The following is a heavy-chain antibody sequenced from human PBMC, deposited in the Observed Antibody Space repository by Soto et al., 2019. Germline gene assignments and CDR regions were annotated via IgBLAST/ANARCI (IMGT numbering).Heavy chain of an antibody. V-gene: IGHV4-59*01. CDR1: GGSISSYY. Sequence: SETLSLTCTVSGGSISSYYWSWIRQPPGKGLEWIGYIYYSGSTNYNPSLKSRVTISVDTSKNQFSLKLSSVTAADTAVYYCARVKRLRYFDWSNYYYYGMDVWGQGTTVTVSS. CDR2: IYYSGST. J-gene: IGHJ6*02. CDR3: ARVKRLRYFDWSNYYYYGMDV. D-gene: IGHD3-9*01.